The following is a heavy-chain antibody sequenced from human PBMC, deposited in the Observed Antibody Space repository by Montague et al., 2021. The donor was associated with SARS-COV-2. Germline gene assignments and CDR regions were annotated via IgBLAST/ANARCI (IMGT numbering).Heavy chain of an antibody. V-gene: IGHV3-23*03. J-gene: IGHJ4*02. CDR3: AKDPVPVAGRYFDY. CDR1: GFTFNNHA. Sequence: SLRLSCAASGFTFNNHAMNWVRQAPGKGLEWVSVIASGGRSTFYSDSXKGRFTISRDNSKDTLYLQMYSLRPEDTAIYYCAKDPVPVAGRYFDYWGQGTLVTVSS. D-gene: IGHD6-19*01. CDR2: IASGGRST.